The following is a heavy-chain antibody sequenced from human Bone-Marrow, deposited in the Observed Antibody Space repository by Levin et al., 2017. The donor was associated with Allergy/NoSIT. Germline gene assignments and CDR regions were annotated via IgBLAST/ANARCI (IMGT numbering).Heavy chain of an antibody. CDR3: AREGGYDFWSGYPPRGMDV. CDR1: GFTFSDYY. V-gene: IGHV3-11*01. D-gene: IGHD3-3*01. CDR2: ISSSGSTI. Sequence: SCAASGFTFSDYYMSWIRQAPGKGLEWVSYISSSGSTIYYADSVKGRFTISRDNAKNSLYLQMNSLRAEDTAVYYCAREGGYDFWSGYPPRGMDVWGQGTTVTVSS. J-gene: IGHJ6*02.